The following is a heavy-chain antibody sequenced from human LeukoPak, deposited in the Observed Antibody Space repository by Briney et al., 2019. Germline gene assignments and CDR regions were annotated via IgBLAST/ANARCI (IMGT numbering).Heavy chain of an antibody. CDR2: ISAYNGNT. J-gene: IGHJ4*02. CDR3: AREGDYVWGSYRLPLDY. D-gene: IGHD3-16*02. Sequence: ASVKVSCKASGYTFTSYGISWVRQAPGQGLEWMGWISAYNGNTNYAQKLQGRVTMTTDTSTSTAYMELRSLRSDDTAVYYCAREGDYVWGSYRLPLDYWGRGTLVTVSS. CDR1: GYTFTSYG. V-gene: IGHV1-18*01.